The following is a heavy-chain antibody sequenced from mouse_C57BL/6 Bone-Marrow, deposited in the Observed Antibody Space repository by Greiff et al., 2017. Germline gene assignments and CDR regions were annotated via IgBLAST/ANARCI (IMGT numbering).Heavy chain of an antibody. V-gene: IGHV5-4*01. Sequence: EVHLVESGGGLVKPGGSLKLSCAASGFTFSSYSMSWVRQTPEKRLEWVATISDGGSYTYYPDNVKGRFTISRDNAKNNLYLQMSHLKSEDTAMYYCARDIFWFDGYYVRAMDYWGQGTSVTVSS. CDR1: GFTFSSYS. CDR2: ISDGGSYT. CDR3: ARDIFWFDGYYVRAMDY. D-gene: IGHD2-3*01. J-gene: IGHJ4*01.